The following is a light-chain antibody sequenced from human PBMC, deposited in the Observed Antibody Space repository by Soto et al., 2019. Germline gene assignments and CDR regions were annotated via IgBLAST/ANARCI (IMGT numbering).Light chain of an antibody. Sequence: EIALTQSPGPLSLSPGERATLSCRASQSVSSSYLAWSQQQPGQALRLLIYGAYSRATGIPDRFSGSGSGTDFTLTISRLEPEDFAVYYCYKYDSSPLTFGGGTKVEIK. J-gene: IGKJ4*01. V-gene: IGKV3-20*01. CDR2: GAY. CDR1: QSVSSSY. CDR3: YKYDSSPLT.